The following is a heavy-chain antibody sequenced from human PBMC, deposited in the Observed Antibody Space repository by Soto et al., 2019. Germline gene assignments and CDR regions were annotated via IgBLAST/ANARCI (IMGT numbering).Heavy chain of an antibody. D-gene: IGHD6-13*01. CDR2: IKQDGSEE. CDR1: GFTFSSYW. V-gene: IGHV3-7*01. CDR3: ARIAATGRGWDV. Sequence: CVDSGFTFSSYWMSWVRQAPVKGLEWVGNIKQDGSEENYVDSLKGRFTISRDNAKNSMYLQMNSLRAEDTAVYYCARIAATGRGWDVWGQGTTVVVSS. J-gene: IGHJ6*02.